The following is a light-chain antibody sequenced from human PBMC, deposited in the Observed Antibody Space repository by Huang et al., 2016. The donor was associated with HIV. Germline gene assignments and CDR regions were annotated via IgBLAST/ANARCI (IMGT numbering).Light chain of an antibody. CDR3: QQTYSTPRT. CDR1: QTINTY. J-gene: IGKJ1*01. CDR2: AAS. V-gene: IGKV1-39*01. Sequence: DIQMTQSPSSLSASVGDRVTITCRASQTINTYLNGYQQKPGKAPKLLIYAASSLHSGVPSRFSGRGSGTDFTLTISGLQREDFATYFCQQTYSTPRTFGQGTRVEIK.